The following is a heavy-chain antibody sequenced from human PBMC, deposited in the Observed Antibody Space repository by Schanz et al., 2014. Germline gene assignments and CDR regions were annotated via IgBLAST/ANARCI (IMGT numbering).Heavy chain of an antibody. D-gene: IGHD1-1*01. J-gene: IGHJ4*02. CDR2: ISGSGGST. V-gene: IGHV3-23*01. CDR3: ARGTDWNLHY. CDR1: GFTFSTYA. Sequence: EVQLLDSGGGLVQPGGSLRLSCAASGFTFSTYAMSWVRQAPGKGLEWVSAISGSGGSTYYADSVKGRFTISRDSGQNSVYLQMNSLRAGDTAVYYCARGTDWNLHYWGQGALVTVSS.